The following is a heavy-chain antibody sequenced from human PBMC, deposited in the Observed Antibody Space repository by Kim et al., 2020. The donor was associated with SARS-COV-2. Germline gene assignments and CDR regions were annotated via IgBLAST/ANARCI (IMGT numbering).Heavy chain of an antibody. V-gene: IGHV3-21*01. CDR2: ISGSSTYI. J-gene: IGHJ3*02. CDR3: ARVADYIAFDI. D-gene: IGHD4-4*01. CDR1: RFTFSSYN. Sequence: GGSLRLSCAASRFTFSSYNMNWVRQAPGKGLEWVSSISGSSTYIYYADSVKGRFTISRDNARNSLYLQMNSLRAEDTAVYYCARVADYIAFDIWGQGTM.